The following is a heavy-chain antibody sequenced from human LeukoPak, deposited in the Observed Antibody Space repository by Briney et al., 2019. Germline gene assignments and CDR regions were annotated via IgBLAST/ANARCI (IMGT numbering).Heavy chain of an antibody. D-gene: IGHD2-2*01. Sequence: GGSLRLSCAASGFTFSSYAMHWVRQAPGKGLEWVAVISYDGSNKYYADSVKGRFTISRDNSKNTLYLQMNSLRAEDTAVYYCARDWARYCSSTSCYFVDYWGQGILVTVPS. CDR3: ARDWARYCSSTSCYFVDY. V-gene: IGHV3-30-3*01. CDR1: GFTFSSYA. CDR2: ISYDGSNK. J-gene: IGHJ4*02.